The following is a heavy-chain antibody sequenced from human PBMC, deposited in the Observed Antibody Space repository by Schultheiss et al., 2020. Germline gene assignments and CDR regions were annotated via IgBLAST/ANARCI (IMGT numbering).Heavy chain of an antibody. D-gene: IGHD2-2*01. CDR2: INHSGST. J-gene: IGHJ1*01. CDR1: GGSISGYY. CDR3: AVGYCSSTSCQREYFQH. V-gene: IGHV4-34*01. Sequence: GSLRLSCTVSGGSISGYYWSWIRQPPGKGLEWIGEINHSGSTNYNPSLKSRVTISVDTSKNQFSLKLSSVTAADTAVYYCAVGYCSSTSCQREYFQHWGQGTLVTVSS.